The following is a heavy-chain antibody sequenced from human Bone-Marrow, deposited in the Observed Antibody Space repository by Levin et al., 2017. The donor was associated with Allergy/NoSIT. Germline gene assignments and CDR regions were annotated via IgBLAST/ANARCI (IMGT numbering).Heavy chain of an antibody. J-gene: IGHJ4*02. CDR3: ARQRFSGPGPQFDS. D-gene: IGHD1-26*01. Sequence: SETLSLTCTISGGSITNSFFYWGWIRQPPGKGLEWIGNINYSGSSYYNSSLKSRVTISFDTSKNQFSLRLNSVTATDTAVYYCARQRFSGPGPQFDSWGQGTLVTVSS. CDR1: GGSITNSFFY. V-gene: IGHV4-39*01. CDR2: INYSGSS.